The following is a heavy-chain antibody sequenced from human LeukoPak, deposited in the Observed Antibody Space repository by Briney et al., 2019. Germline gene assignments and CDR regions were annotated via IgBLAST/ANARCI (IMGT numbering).Heavy chain of an antibody. CDR1: GDSIRSYY. V-gene: IGHV4-59*12. D-gene: IGHD3-22*01. Sequence: SETLSLTCTVSGDSIRSYYWSWIRQPPGKGLEWIGYIYYTGSTNYNPSLKSRVTISVDTSKNQFSLKLSSVTAADTAVYYCASDYYDSSGYYSGYWGQGTLVTVSS. CDR3: ASDYYDSSGYYSGY. J-gene: IGHJ4*02. CDR2: IYYTGST.